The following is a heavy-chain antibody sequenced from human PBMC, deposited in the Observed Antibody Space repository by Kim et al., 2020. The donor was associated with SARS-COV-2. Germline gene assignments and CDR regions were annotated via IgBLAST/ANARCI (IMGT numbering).Heavy chain of an antibody. CDR3: ARSYSGSNDAFDI. D-gene: IGHD1-26*01. CDR1: GGSISSSSYY. Sequence: SETLSLTCTVSGGSISSSSYYWGWIRQPPGKGLEWIGSIYYSGSTYYNPSLKSRVTISVDTSKNQFSLKLSSVTAADTAVYYCARSYSGSNDAFDIWGQGTMVTVSS. CDR2: IYYSGST. V-gene: IGHV4-39*01. J-gene: IGHJ3*02.